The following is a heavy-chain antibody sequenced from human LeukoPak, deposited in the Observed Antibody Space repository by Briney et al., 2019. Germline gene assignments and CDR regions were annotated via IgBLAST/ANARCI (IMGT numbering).Heavy chain of an antibody. Sequence: SETLSLTCAVYGGSFSGYYWSWIRQPPGKGLEWIGEINHSGSTNYNPSLKSRVTISVDTSKNQFSLKLSSVTAADTAVYYCARDSIRLRPNEDYYYGMDVWGQGTTVTVS. CDR1: GGSFSGYY. D-gene: IGHD4-17*01. V-gene: IGHV4-34*01. J-gene: IGHJ6*02. CDR2: INHSGST. CDR3: ARDSIRLRPNEDYYYGMDV.